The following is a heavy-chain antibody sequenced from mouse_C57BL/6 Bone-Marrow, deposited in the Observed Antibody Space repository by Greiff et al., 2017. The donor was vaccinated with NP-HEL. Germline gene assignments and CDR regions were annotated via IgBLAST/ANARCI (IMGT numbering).Heavy chain of an antibody. V-gene: IGHV1-54*01. CDR1: GYAFTNYL. Sequence: QVQLQQSGAELVRPGTSVTVSCKASGYAFTNYLIEWVKQRPGQGLEWIGVINPGSGGTNYNEKFKGKATLTADKSSSTAYVQLSSLTSEDSAVYFCARSGLLRYAMDYWGQGTSVTVSS. D-gene: IGHD1-1*01. J-gene: IGHJ4*01. CDR3: ARSGLLRYAMDY. CDR2: INPGSGGT.